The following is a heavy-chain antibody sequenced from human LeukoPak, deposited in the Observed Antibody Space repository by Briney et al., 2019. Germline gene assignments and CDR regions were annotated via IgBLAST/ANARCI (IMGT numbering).Heavy chain of an antibody. V-gene: IGHV3-48*03. Sequence: GGSLRLSCAASGFTFSSYEMNWGRQAPGKGLEGVSYSSSSGSTIYYADSVERRSTISRDNAKHSLYLQMNSLRAEDTAVYYCARETEVAATFDYWGQGTLVTVSS. CDR3: ARETEVAATFDY. J-gene: IGHJ4*02. CDR1: GFTFSSYE. CDR2: SSSSGSTI. D-gene: IGHD6-19*01.